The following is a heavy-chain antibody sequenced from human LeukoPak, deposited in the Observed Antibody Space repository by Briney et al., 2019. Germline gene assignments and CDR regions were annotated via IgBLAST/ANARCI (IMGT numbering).Heavy chain of an antibody. V-gene: IGHV1-18*01. CDR1: GYTFTSYG. CDR2: ISAYNGNT. D-gene: IGHD3-10*01. J-gene: IGHJ3*02. CDR3: ARVGDMVRGVIIPDAFDI. Sequence: ASVKVSCKASGYTFTSYGISWVRQAPGQGLEWVGWISAYNGNTNYAQKLQGRVTITTDTSTSTAYMELRSLRSEDTAVYYCARVGDMVRGVIIPDAFDIWGQGTMVTVSS.